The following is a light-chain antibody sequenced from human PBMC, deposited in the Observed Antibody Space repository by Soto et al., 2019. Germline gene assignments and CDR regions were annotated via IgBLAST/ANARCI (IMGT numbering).Light chain of an antibody. V-gene: IGLV2-14*03. CDR2: DVG. Sequence: QSALSQPASVSGSPGQSITISCTGTSSDVGGYNYVSWFQHHPGKATKLMIYDVGNRPSGVSDRFSGSKSGNTASLTISGLQAEDEADYYCSSYRSTSIPYVFGTGTKVTVL. CDR3: SSYRSTSIPYV. J-gene: IGLJ1*01. CDR1: SSDVGGYNY.